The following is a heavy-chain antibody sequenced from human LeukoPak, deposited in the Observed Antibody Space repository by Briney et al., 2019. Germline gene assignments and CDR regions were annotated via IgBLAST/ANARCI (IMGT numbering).Heavy chain of an antibody. V-gene: IGHV1-69*13. D-gene: IGHD4-17*01. J-gene: IGHJ6*02. CDR1: GGTFSSYA. CDR3: ARESGDYGDPYYYYYGMDV. Sequence: SVKVSCKASGGTFSSYAISWVRQAPGQGLEWMGGIIPIFGTANYAQKFQGRVTITADESTSTAYMELSSLRSEDTAVYYCARESGDYGDPYYYYYGMDVWGQGTTVAVSS. CDR2: IIPIFGTA.